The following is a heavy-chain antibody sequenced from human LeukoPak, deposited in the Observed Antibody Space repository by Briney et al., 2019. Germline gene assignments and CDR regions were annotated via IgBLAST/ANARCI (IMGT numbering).Heavy chain of an antibody. D-gene: IGHD3-22*01. CDR1: GITFNSYW. CDR2: INFDGSRT. J-gene: IGHJ4*02. CDR3: ARGNYDSTGREDY. V-gene: IGHV3-74*01. Sequence: TGGSLRLSCAASGITFNSYWMHWVRQAPGKGLVWVSGINFDGSRTNYADSVKGRFTISRDNAKNTLSLQMNSLRVEDTAVYYCARGNYDSTGREDYWGQGTLVTVSS.